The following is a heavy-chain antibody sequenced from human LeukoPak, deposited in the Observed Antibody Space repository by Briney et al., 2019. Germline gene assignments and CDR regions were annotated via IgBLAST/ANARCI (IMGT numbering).Heavy chain of an antibody. CDR1: GYSFTGYY. V-gene: IGHV1-2*04. Sequence: ASVKVSCKASGYSFTGYYMHWVRQAPGQGLEWMGWINLNSGGTNYEQKFQGWVTMTRDTSISTVYMELSRLRSDDTAMYYCASEHYDILTGYSRGMDVWGQGTTVTVSS. J-gene: IGHJ6*02. D-gene: IGHD3-9*01. CDR3: ASEHYDILTGYSRGMDV. CDR2: INLNSGGT.